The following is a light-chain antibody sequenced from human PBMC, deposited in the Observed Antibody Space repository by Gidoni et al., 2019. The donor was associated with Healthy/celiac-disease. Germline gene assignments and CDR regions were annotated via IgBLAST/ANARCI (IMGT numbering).Light chain of an antibody. CDR2: DVS. J-gene: IGLJ1*01. V-gene: IGLV2-14*01. CDR1: SSDVGGYNY. Sequence: QSALTQPASVSGSPGQSITISCTGTSSDVGGYNYVPWSQQHPGKAPKLMIYDVSNRPSGVSNRFSGSKSGNTASLTISGLQAEDEADYYCSSYTSSSTLFGTGTKVTVL. CDR3: SSYTSSSTL.